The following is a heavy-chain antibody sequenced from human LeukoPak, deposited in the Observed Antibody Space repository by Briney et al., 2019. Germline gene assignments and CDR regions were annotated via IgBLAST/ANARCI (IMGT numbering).Heavy chain of an antibody. Sequence: KPSETLSLTCAVSGGSFSTYYWSWIRQPPGKGLEYIGYISYSGTTSYNPSLKSRVTISVDTSKNQFSLKLTSVTAADTAVYYCARDKGLPQAFDIWGQGTMVTVSS. J-gene: IGHJ3*02. CDR1: GGSFSTYY. D-gene: IGHD5/OR15-5a*01. V-gene: IGHV4-59*01. CDR2: ISYSGTT. CDR3: ARDKGLPQAFDI.